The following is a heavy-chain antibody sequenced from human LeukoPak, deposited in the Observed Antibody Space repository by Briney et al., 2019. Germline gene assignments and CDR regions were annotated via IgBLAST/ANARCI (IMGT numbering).Heavy chain of an antibody. V-gene: IGHV4-31*03. CDR2: INNRGST. Sequence: PSETLSLTCTVSGGAIRSGGYYWTWIRQFPGKGLEWIAYINNRGSTCYNPSLKSRITMSVDVSENQFTLSLSSVTAADTAVYYCARSQPHSYFDYWGRGSLVTVSS. CDR3: ARSQPHSYFDY. D-gene: IGHD4-11*01. CDR1: GGAIRSGGYY. J-gene: IGHJ4*02.